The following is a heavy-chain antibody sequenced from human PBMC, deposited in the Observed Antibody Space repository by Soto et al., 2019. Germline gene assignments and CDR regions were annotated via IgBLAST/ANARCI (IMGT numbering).Heavy chain of an antibody. V-gene: IGHV4-61*01. CDR2: VYYNGFT. J-gene: IGHJ3*01. D-gene: IGHD2-15*01. CDR1: ADSVSSGSYY. CDR3: GIGYTADCNGGLCYDAFDV. Sequence: QVQLQESGPGLVEPSETLSLTCSVSADSVSSGSYYWGWVRQPPGKRLEWIGFVYYNGFTNYNPSLERRLTKSVVHAKIQYSLRLSCLTAAGTPVYLCGIGYTADCNGGLCYDAFDVWGQAARVTVSS.